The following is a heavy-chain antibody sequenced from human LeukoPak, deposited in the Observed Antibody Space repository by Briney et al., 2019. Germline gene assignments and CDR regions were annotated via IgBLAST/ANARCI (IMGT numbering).Heavy chain of an antibody. D-gene: IGHD1-1*01. J-gene: IGHJ5*02. CDR1: GFTFSSYA. Sequence: PGGSLRLSCAASGFTFSSYAMSWVRQAPGKGLEWVSAISGSGGSTYYADSVKGRFTISRDNSKNTLYLQMNSLRAEDTALYYCARGIDDGDNWFDPWGQGTLVTVSS. CDR2: ISGSGGST. CDR3: ARGIDDGDNWFDP. V-gene: IGHV3-23*01.